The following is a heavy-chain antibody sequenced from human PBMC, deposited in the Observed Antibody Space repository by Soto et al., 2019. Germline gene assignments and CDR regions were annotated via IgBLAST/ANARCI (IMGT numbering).Heavy chain of an antibody. CDR3: ALAYYGSGSYYSPRRYYYGMDV. V-gene: IGHV5-51*01. CDR1: GYSFTSYW. Sequence: GESPKISCKGSGYSFTSYWIGWVRQMPGKGLKWMGIIYPGDSDTRYSPSFQGQVTISADKSISTAYLQWSSLKASDTAMYYCALAYYGSGSYYSPRRYYYGMDVWGQGTTVTVSS. D-gene: IGHD3-10*01. J-gene: IGHJ6*02. CDR2: IYPGDSDT.